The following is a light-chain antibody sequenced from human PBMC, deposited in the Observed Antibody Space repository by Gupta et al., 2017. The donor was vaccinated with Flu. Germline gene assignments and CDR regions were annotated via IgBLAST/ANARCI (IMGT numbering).Light chain of an antibody. Sequence: TCQGDSLRSYYASWYQQKPGQAPVLVIYGKNNRPSGIPDRFSGSSSGNTASLTITGAQAEDEADYYCNSRDSSGAVVFGGGTKLHVL. CDR1: SLRSYY. CDR2: GKN. CDR3: NSRDSSGAVV. J-gene: IGLJ2*01. V-gene: IGLV3-19*01.